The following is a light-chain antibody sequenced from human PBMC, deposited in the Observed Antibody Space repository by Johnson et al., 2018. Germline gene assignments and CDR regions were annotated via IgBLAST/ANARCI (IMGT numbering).Light chain of an antibody. CDR1: SSNIGNNY. CDR3: GTWDSSLSAGKV. J-gene: IGLJ1*01. CDR2: ENN. Sequence: QSVLTQPPSVSAAPGQKVTISCSGSSSNIGNNYVSWYQQLPGTAPKLLIYENNKRPSGIPYRFSGSKSGTSATLAITGLQTGDEADYYCGTWDSSLSAGKVFGTGTKVTVL. V-gene: IGLV1-51*02.